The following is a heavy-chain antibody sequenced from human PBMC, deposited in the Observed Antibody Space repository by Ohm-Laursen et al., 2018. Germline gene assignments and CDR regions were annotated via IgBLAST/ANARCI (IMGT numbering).Heavy chain of an antibody. CDR1: GYTFTDYY. CDR2: VDPEDGET. V-gene: IGHV1-69-2*01. D-gene: IGHD3-10*01. Sequence: VASVKVSFKVSGYTFTDYYMHWVQQAPGKGLEWMGLVDPEDGETIYAEKFQGRVTITADTSTDTAYMELSSLRSEDTAVYYCAQLGGEFDYWGQGTLVTVSS. J-gene: IGHJ4*02. CDR3: AQLGGEFDY.